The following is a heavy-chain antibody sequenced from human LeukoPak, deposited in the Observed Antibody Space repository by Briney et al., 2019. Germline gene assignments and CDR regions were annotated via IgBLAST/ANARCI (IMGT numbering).Heavy chain of an antibody. CDR2: IYYSGST. Sequence: SSETLSLTCTVSGGSINSSSYYWGWIRQPPGKGLEWIGSIYYSGSTYYNPSLKSRVTISVDTSKNQFSLKLSSVTAADTAVYYCARQAGGYDRELDYWGQGTLVTVSS. D-gene: IGHD5-12*01. CDR3: ARQAGGYDRELDY. J-gene: IGHJ4*02. V-gene: IGHV4-39*01. CDR1: GGSINSSSYY.